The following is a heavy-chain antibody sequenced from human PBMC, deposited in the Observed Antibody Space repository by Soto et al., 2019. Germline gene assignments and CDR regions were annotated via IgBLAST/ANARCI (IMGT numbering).Heavy chain of an antibody. CDR2: INVDNGET. CDR3: ARWISGGYSDWFDP. CDR1: GYNFMRYG. Sequence: QVQLVQSGAEVKKPGASVKVSCKASGYNFMRYGFTWVRQAPGQGLEWMGWINVDNGETKYPQKLQGRVTMTTDTSTSTVNMELRSLTSDDTAVYYCARWISGGYSDWFDPWGNGTLVXVSS. J-gene: IGHJ5*02. D-gene: IGHD1-26*01. V-gene: IGHV1-18*04.